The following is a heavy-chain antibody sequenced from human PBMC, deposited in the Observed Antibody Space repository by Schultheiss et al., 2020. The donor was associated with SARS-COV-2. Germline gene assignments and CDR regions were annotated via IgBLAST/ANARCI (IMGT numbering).Heavy chain of an antibody. J-gene: IGHJ1*01. V-gene: IGHV4-30-4*01. Sequence: SQTLSLTCTVSGGSISSGDYYWSWIRQPPGKGLEWIGYIYYSGSTYYNPSLKSRVTMSIDTSRNQFSLKLSSVTATDTAVYYCASTSDIVVAVATAWGQGTLVTVSS. CDR2: IYYSGST. D-gene: IGHD2-15*01. CDR1: GGSISSGDYY. CDR3: ASTSDIVVAVATA.